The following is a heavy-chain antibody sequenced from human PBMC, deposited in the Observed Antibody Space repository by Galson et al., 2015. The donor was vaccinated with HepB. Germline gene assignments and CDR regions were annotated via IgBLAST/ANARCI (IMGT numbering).Heavy chain of an antibody. Sequence: LSLTCTVSGGSISSYYRSWIRQPAGKGLEWIGRIYTGGSTNYNPSLKSRVTMSVDTSKNQFSLKLSSVTAADTAVYYCARTSLMIVGYDAFDIWGQGTMVTVSS. V-gene: IGHV4-4*07. CDR3: ARTSLMIVGYDAFDI. D-gene: IGHD3-22*01. CDR1: GGSISSYY. J-gene: IGHJ3*02. CDR2: IYTGGST.